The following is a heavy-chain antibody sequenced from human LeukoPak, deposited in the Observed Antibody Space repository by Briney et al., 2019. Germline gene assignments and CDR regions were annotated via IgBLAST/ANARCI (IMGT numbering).Heavy chain of an antibody. V-gene: IGHV3-23*01. CDR1: GFTFSSYA. D-gene: IGHD6-19*01. Sequence: PGGSLRLSCAASGFTFSSYAMSWVRQAPGKGLEWVSAISGSGGSTYYADSVKGRFTISRDNSKNTLSLQMNNLRDEDTAVYYCAKDAAAVTGRRAGFDYWGQGTLVTVSS. CDR3: AKDAAAVTGRRAGFDY. J-gene: IGHJ4*02. CDR2: ISGSGGST.